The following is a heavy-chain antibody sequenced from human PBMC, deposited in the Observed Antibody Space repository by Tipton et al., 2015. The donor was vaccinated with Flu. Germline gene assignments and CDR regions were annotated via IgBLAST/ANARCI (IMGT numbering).Heavy chain of an antibody. CDR1: GGSSTSYY. CDR3: ARGELWFGDLLPAY. CDR2: IHDSGST. J-gene: IGHJ4*02. V-gene: IGHV4-4*08. Sequence: TLSLTCTVSGGSSTSYYWSWIRRPPGKGLEWIGYIHDSGSTNYNPSLESRVTMSIDTSIKNQFSLKLTSVTAADTAVYYCARGELWFGDLLPAYWGQGTLVTVSS. D-gene: IGHD3-10*01.